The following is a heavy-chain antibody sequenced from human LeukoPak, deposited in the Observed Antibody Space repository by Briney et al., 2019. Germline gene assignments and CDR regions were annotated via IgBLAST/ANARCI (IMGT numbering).Heavy chain of an antibody. J-gene: IGHJ6*02. V-gene: IGHV3-9*01. CDR1: GFTFDDYA. CDR3: ARSHAAGAYYYYGMDV. CDR2: ISWNSGSI. Sequence: GGSLRLSCAASGFTFDDYAMHWVRQAPGKGLEWVSGISWNSGSIGYADSVKGRFTISRDNAKNSLYLQMNSLRAEDTALYYCARSHAAGAYYYYGMDVWGQGTTVTVSS. D-gene: IGHD6-19*01.